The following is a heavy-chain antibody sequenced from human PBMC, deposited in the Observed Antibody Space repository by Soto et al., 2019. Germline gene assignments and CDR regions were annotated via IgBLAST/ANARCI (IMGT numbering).Heavy chain of an antibody. V-gene: IGHV1-18*01. J-gene: IGHJ6*02. CDR1: GYTFTSYG. Sequence: RASVKVSCKASGYTFTSYGISWVRQAPGQGLEWMGWISAYNGNTNYAQKLQGRVTMTTDTSTSTAYMELRRLRSDDTAVYYCARDSEIIEAGHGMDVWGQGTTVTVSS. D-gene: IGHD6-13*01. CDR3: ARDSEIIEAGHGMDV. CDR2: ISAYNGNT.